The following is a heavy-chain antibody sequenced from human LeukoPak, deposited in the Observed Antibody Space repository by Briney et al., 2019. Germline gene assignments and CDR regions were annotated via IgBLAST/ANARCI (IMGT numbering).Heavy chain of an antibody. CDR3: ARDLVQTGYSSSWSDY. CDR1: GGSISSSSYY. V-gene: IGHV4-39*07. D-gene: IGHD6-13*01. Sequence: SETLSLTCTVSGGSISSSSYYWGWIRQPPGKGLEWIGSIYYSGSTYYNPSLKSRVTISVDTSKNQFFLKLSSVTAADTAVYYCARDLVQTGYSSSWSDYWGQGTLVTVSS. J-gene: IGHJ4*02. CDR2: IYYSGST.